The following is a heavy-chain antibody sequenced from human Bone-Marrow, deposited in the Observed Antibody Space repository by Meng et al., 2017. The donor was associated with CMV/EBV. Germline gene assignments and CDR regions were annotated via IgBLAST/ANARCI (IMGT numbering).Heavy chain of an antibody. CDR1: GPTFTGYY. V-gene: IGHV1-2*02. J-gene: IGHJ5*02. D-gene: IGHD3-10*01. CDR3: ARALPYYYGSGSYGPFDP. Sequence: ASVKVSCKASGPTFTGYYLHWVRQAPGQGLQWLGWVSPNTGATQYAENFQGRVTFSRDTSTTTAYMELRSLRSDDTAVYYCARALPYYYGSGSYGPFDPWGQGTLVTCYS. CDR2: VSPNTGAT.